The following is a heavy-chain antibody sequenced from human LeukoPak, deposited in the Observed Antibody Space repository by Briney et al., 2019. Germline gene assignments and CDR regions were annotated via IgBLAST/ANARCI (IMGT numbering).Heavy chain of an antibody. V-gene: IGHV4-59*01. D-gene: IGHD1-26*01. CDR3: ARDRGSQPFIDY. CDR2: VFHTGST. CDR1: GGSISRYY. J-gene: IGHJ4*02. Sequence: SETLSLTCTVSGGSISRYYWSWIRQPPGKGLEWIGFVFHTGSTNYNPSLKSRVTISVDTSKNQFSLKLSSVTAADTAVYYCARDRGSQPFIDYWGQGTLVTVSS.